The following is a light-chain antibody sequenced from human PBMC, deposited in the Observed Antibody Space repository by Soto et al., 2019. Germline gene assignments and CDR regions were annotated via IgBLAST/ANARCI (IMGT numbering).Light chain of an antibody. J-gene: IGLJ2*01. CDR1: SSDVGGYNY. V-gene: IGLV2-8*01. Sequence: QSALTQPPSASGSLGQSVTISCTGTSSDVGGYNYVSWHQQHPGKAPKVMIYEVTKRPPGVPDRFSVSKSVNTASLTVSGLQAEDDADYYCSSFAGGGNPVLLGGGTKLTVL. CDR2: EVT. CDR3: SSFAGGGNPVL.